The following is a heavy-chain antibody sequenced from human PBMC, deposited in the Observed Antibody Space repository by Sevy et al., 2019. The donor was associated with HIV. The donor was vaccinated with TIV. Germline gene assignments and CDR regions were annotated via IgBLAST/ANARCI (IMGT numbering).Heavy chain of an antibody. D-gene: IGHD4-17*01. CDR2: ISGSDGTI. CDR3: ARDHVKDGDLGDYYYFAMDL. J-gene: IGHJ6*02. CDR1: GFTFSDYY. V-gene: IGHV3-11*01. Sequence: GSLRLSCSASGFTFSDYYMSWLRQAPGKGLEWLSYISGSDGTIYYAASVKGRFTISRDNAKNSLYLQMNSLRAEDTAMYYCARDHVKDGDLGDYYYFAMDLWGQGTTVTVSS.